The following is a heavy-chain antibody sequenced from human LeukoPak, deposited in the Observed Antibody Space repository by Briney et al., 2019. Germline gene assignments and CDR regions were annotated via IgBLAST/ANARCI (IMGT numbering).Heavy chain of an antibody. Sequence: GGSLRLSCADSGFTFSNSWLNWVRNSPGKGLESVATIKPDGSAQYYVDSVNGRFTIFRDNAKNSLFLQINSLRAEDTAVYYCANGGTYRSGPWGQGTLVTAST. CDR1: GFTFSNSW. V-gene: IGHV3-7*01. CDR3: ANGGTYRSGP. CDR2: IKPDGSAQ. J-gene: IGHJ5*02. D-gene: IGHD6-19*01.